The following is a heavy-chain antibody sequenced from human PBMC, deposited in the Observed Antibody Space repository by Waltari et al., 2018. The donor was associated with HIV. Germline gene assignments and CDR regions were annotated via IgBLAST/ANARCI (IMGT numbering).Heavy chain of an antibody. V-gene: IGHV4-34*01. J-gene: IGHJ6*02. CDR3: ARGPFYYDLGGAALVRSDYSYYYGLDA. D-gene: IGHD3-16*01. Sequence: QVQLQERGAGQVKPTETLSLTCALHRATFTGYYWSWIRQTPGTGLEWIGEINHRGTSNYNPSLKRRVTMSIDTSKNQFSRKLTSVTAADTAVYYCARGPFYYDLGGAALVRSDYSYYYGLDAWGQGTTVTVS. CDR1: RATFTGYY. CDR2: INHRGTS.